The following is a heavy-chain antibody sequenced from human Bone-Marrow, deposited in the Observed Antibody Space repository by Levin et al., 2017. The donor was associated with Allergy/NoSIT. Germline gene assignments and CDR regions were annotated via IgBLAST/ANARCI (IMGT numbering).Heavy chain of an antibody. Sequence: GGSLRLPCVASGFSFDSYGMYWVRQGPGKGLEGVAFISYDGSDKYYGDSVQGRLTISSDNFKNTLYLHLHSLRPEDTAVYYYANDLGQQLLPNASHVWGQGTLRAVSS. D-gene: IGHD4-11*01. V-gene: IGHV3-30*18. CDR1: GFSFDSYG. CDR3: ANDLGQQLLPNASHV. J-gene: IGHJ3*01. CDR2: ISYDGSDK.